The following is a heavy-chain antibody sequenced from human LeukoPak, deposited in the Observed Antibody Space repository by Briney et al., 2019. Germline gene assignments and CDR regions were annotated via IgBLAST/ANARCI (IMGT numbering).Heavy chain of an antibody. CDR1: GYTFTSYD. D-gene: IGHD3-22*01. V-gene: IGHV1-8*03. CDR2: MNPNSGNT. CDR3: ARGPRDSSGSSFDY. Sequence: GASVKVSCKASGYTFTSYDINCVRQATGQGLEWMGWMNPNSGNTGYAQKFQGRVTITRNTSISTAYMELSSLRSEDTAVYYCARGPRDSSGSSFDYWGQGTLVTVSS. J-gene: IGHJ4*02.